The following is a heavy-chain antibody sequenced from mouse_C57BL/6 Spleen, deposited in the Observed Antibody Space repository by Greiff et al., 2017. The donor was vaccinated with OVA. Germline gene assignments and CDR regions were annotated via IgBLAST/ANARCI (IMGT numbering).Heavy chain of an antibody. Sequence: QVQLKESGAELVKPGASVKISCKASGYAFSSYWMNWVKQRPGKGLEWIGQIYPGDGDTNYNGKFKGKATLTADKSSSTAYMQLSSLTSEDSAVYFCAREGLLQYFDVWGTGTTVTVSS. CDR3: AREGLLQYFDV. D-gene: IGHD2-3*01. V-gene: IGHV1-80*01. J-gene: IGHJ1*03. CDR1: GYAFSSYW. CDR2: IYPGDGDT.